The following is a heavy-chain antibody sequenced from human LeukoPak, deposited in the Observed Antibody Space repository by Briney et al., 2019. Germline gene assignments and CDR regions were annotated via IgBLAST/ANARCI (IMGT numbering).Heavy chain of an antibody. CDR3: TTDRNYDILTGPNWFDP. J-gene: IGHJ5*02. D-gene: IGHD3-9*01. CDR2: IKSKTDGGTT. Sequence: MLGGSLRLSCAASGFTFSNAWMSWVRQAPGKGLEWVGRIKSKTDGGTTDYAAPVKGRFTISRDDSKNTLYLQMNSLKTEDTAVYYCTTDRNYDILTGPNWFDPWGQGTLVTVSS. V-gene: IGHV3-15*01. CDR1: GFTFSNAW.